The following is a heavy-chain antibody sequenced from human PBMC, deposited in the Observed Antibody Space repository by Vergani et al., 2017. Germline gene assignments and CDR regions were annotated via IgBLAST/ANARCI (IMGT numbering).Heavy chain of an antibody. Sequence: QVQLVESGGGVVQPGRSLRLSCAASGFTFSSYGMHWVRQAPGQGLEWVAVIWYDGSNKYYADSVKGRFTISRDNSKNTLYLQMNSLRAEDTAVYYCARDGGYCSSTSCYYYYMDVWGKGTTVTVSS. V-gene: IGHV3-33*01. CDR3: ARDGGYCSSTSCYYYYMDV. D-gene: IGHD2-2*01. J-gene: IGHJ6*03. CDR1: GFTFSSYG. CDR2: IWYDGSNK.